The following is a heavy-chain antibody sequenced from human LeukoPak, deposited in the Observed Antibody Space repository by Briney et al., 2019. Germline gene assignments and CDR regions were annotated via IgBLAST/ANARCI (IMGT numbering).Heavy chain of an antibody. Sequence: GGSLRLSCAASGFTVSSNYMSWVRQAPGKGLEWVSVIYTGGSTYYADSVKGRFTISRDNSKNTLYLQMNSLRAEDTAVYYCARLYSGSYYRFDYWGQGTLVTVSS. D-gene: IGHD1-26*01. CDR1: GFTVSSNY. CDR3: ARLYSGSYYRFDY. J-gene: IGHJ4*02. V-gene: IGHV3-53*01. CDR2: IYTGGST.